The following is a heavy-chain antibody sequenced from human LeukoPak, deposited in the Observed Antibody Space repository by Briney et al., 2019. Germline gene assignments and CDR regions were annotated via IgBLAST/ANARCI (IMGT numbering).Heavy chain of an antibody. CDR2: IWYDGSNK. J-gene: IGHJ4*02. CDR3: ARGGYTSASALDY. Sequence: GRSLRLSCGASGFTFSSYGMHWVRQAQGKGLEWVAIIWYDGSNKYYTDSVKGRFTISRDNSKNTVYLQMNSLRAEDTAVYYCARGGYTSASALDYWGQGTLVTVSS. D-gene: IGHD3-16*02. V-gene: IGHV3-33*01. CDR1: GFTFSSYG.